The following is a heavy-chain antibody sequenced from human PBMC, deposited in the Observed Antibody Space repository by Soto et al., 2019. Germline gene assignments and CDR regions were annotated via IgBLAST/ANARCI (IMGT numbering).Heavy chain of an antibody. CDR1: GFTFSSYW. CDR3: ARDTKGDFWSGFYYYYYGMDV. CDR2: IKRDGSEK. V-gene: IGHV3-7*03. D-gene: IGHD3-3*01. J-gene: IGHJ6*02. Sequence: PGGSLRLSCAASGFTFSSYWMSWVRQAPGKGLEWVANIKRDGSEKYYVDSVKGRFTISRDNAKNSLYLQMNSLRAEDTAVYYCARDTKGDFWSGFYYYYYGMDVWGQGTTVTVSS.